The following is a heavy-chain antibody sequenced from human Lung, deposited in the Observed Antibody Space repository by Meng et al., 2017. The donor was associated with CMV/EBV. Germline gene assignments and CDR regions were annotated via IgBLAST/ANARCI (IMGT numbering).Heavy chain of an antibody. Sequence: QLREGGRGLGKSSGTRSLACAVSGGSMSSTRWWSWGRQPPGKGLEWIGEIYHSGSTNYNPSLTSRVSISVDKSTNQFSLKLSSVTAADTAVYYCARADKVRFDYWGQGTLVTVSS. CDR1: GGSMSSTRW. J-gene: IGHJ4*02. V-gene: IGHV4-4*02. CDR3: ARADKVRFDY. CDR2: IYHSGST.